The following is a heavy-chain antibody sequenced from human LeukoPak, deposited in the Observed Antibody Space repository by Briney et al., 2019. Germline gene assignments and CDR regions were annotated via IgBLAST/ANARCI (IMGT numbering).Heavy chain of an antibody. CDR2: ISGSGGST. J-gene: IGHJ4*02. CDR3: AKVKITGYTAMALFDY. CDR1: GFTFSSYA. Sequence: AGSLRLSCAASGFTFSSYAMSWIRQAPGKGLEWVSAISGSGGSTYYADSVKGRFTISRDNSKNTLYLQMNSLRAEDTGVYYCAKVKITGYTAMALFDYWGQGTLVTVSS. D-gene: IGHD5-18*01. V-gene: IGHV3-23*01.